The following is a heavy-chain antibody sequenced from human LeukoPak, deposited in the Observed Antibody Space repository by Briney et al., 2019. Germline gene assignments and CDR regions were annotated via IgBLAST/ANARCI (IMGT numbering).Heavy chain of an antibody. CDR2: ISYDGSNK. CDR3: ARGVGWELLQIDY. D-gene: IGHD1-26*01. Sequence: GGSLRLSCAASGFTFSSYAMHWVRQAPGKGLEWVAVISYDGSNKYYADSVKGRFTISRDNSENTLYLQMDSLRAEDTAVYYCARGVGWELLQIDYWGQGTLVTVSS. V-gene: IGHV3-30-3*01. J-gene: IGHJ4*02. CDR1: GFTFSSYA.